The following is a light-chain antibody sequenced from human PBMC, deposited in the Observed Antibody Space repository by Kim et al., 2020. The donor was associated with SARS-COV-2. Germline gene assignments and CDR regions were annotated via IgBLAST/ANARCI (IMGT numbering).Light chain of an antibody. CDR2: GAS. J-gene: IGKJ2*01. V-gene: IGKV1-39*01. CDR1: QSVSTY. CDR3: QQSNSAPYT. Sequence: DIQMTQSPSSLSASVGDRVTITCRASQSVSTYLNWYQKKPGKAPKLLIYGASSLHTGVPSSFSGSGYGTEFTLTISSLQAEDSARDYCQQSNSAPYTFGQGAQLEI.